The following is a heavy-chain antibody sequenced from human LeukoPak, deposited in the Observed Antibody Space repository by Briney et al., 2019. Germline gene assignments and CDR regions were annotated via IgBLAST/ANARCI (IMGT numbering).Heavy chain of an antibody. D-gene: IGHD2-21*02. V-gene: IGHV3-23*01. CDR1: GFTFSSYS. J-gene: IGHJ4*02. CDR2: IGGSGGST. CDR3: AKSPPLSSAISGYDY. Sequence: GGSLRLSCAASGFTFSSYSMNWVRQAPGKGLEWVSAIGGSGGSTYYADSVKGRFTISRDNSKNTLYLQMNSLRAEDTAVYYCAKSPPLSSAISGYDYWGQGTLVTVSS.